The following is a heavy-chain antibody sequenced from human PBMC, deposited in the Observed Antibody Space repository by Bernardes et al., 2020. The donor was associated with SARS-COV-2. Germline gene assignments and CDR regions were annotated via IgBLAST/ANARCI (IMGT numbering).Heavy chain of an antibody. CDR1: GGSISTNNYY. Sequence: TLSLTCTVSGGSISTNNYYWGWIRQPPGKGLEWIGTIYYSGSTYYTPSLQSRVTMSVDTSKNQFSLNLNSVTAADTALYYCATYDFWSGYYFDYWGQGIPVTVSS. J-gene: IGHJ4*02. D-gene: IGHD3-3*01. CDR3: ATYDFWSGYYFDY. CDR2: IYYSGST. V-gene: IGHV4-39*01.